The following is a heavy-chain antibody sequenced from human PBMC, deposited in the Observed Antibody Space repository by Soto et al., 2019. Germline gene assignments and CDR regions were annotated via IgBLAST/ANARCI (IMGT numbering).Heavy chain of an antibody. CDR1: GGSISSYY. CDR2: IYYSGST. J-gene: IGHJ5*02. D-gene: IGHD3-22*01. CDR3: ARYDSSGYYVGWFDP. V-gene: IGHV4-59*01. Sequence: GPDKTSETLSLTCTVSGGSISSYYWSWIRQPPGKGLEWIGYIYYSGSTNYNPSLKSRVTISVDTSKNQFSLKLSSVTAADTAVYYCARYDSSGYYVGWFDPWGQGTLVTVSS.